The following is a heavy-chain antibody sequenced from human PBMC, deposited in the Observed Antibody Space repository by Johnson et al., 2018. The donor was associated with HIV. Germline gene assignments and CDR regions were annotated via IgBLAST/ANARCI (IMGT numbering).Heavy chain of an antibody. CDR1: GFTFDDYA. CDR2: INWNGGST. V-gene: IGHV3-20*04. Sequence: VQLVESGVNLVQPGRSLRLSCAASGFTFDDYAMHWVRQAPGKGLEWVSGINWNGGSTGYADSVKGRFTISRDNAKNSLYLQMNSLRAEDTALYYCARALRVVVVAATFDAFDIWGQGTMVTVSS. J-gene: IGHJ3*02. CDR3: ARALRVVVVAATFDAFDI. D-gene: IGHD2-15*01.